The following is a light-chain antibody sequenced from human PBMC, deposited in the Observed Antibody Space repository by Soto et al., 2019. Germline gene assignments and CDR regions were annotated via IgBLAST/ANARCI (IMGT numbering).Light chain of an antibody. J-gene: IGLJ1*01. V-gene: IGLV1-40*01. CDR3: QSYDSTLSARYV. Sequence: SVLTQPPSVSGAPGQRVTISCTGSSSNIGAGYDVHWYQQRPGTAPKLLIFGNTNRPSGVPDRFSGSKSGTSASLAITVLQAEDEGDYYCQSYDSTLSARYVFGTGTKVTVL. CDR1: SSNIGAGYD. CDR2: GNT.